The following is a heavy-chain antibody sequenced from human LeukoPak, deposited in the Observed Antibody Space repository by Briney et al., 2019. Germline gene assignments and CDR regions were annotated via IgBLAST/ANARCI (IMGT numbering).Heavy chain of an antibody. CDR2: ISSSTSYT. J-gene: IGHJ6*02. CDR1: GFTFSDYY. CDR3: ARVGQEYYYGMDV. V-gene: IGHV3-11*06. Sequence: KPGGSLRLSCAASGFTFSDYYMSWIRQAPGKGVEWVSYISSSTSYTNYADSVKGRFTISRDNAKNSLYLQMNSLRAEDTAVYYCARVGQEYYYGMDVWGQGTTVTVSS.